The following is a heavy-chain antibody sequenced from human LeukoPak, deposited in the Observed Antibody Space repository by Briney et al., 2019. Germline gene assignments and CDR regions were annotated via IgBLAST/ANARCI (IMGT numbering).Heavy chain of an antibody. CDR1: GFTFSSYA. Sequence: PGGSLRLSCAASGFTFSSYAMHWVRQAPGKGLEWVAVISYDGSNKYYADPVKGRFTISRDNSKNTLYLQMNSLRAEDTAVYYCARALTKIKHHAFDIWGQGTMVTVSS. V-gene: IGHV3-30-3*01. CDR2: ISYDGSNK. CDR3: ARALTKIKHHAFDI. D-gene: IGHD3-3*01. J-gene: IGHJ3*02.